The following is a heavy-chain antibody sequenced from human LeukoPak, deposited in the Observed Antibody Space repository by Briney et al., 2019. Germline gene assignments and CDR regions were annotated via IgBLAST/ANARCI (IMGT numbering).Heavy chain of an antibody. Sequence: SETLSPTCAVYGGSFSGYYWSWIRRPPGKGLEWIGEINHSGSTNYNPSLKSRVTISVDTSKNQFSLKLSSVTAADTAVYYCARSLYASSNNWFDPWGQGTLVTVSS. V-gene: IGHV4-34*01. J-gene: IGHJ5*02. CDR1: GGSFSGYY. CDR2: INHSGST. CDR3: ARSLYASSNNWFDP. D-gene: IGHD6-19*01.